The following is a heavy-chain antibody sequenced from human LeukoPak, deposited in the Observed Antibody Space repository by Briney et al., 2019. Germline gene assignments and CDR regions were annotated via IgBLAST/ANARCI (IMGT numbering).Heavy chain of an antibody. Sequence: PGGSLRLSCAASGFTFSSYAMHGVRQAPGKGLEWGAVISYDGSNKYYADSVKGRFAISRDNSKNTLYLQMNSLRAEDTAVYYCASGTCSGGSCYFDYWGQGTLVTVSS. CDR2: ISYDGSNK. J-gene: IGHJ4*02. CDR1: GFTFSSYA. D-gene: IGHD2-15*01. V-gene: IGHV3-30*09. CDR3: ASGTCSGGSCYFDY.